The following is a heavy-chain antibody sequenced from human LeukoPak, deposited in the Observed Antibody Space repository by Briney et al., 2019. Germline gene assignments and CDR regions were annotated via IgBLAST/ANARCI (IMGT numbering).Heavy chain of an antibody. J-gene: IGHJ4*02. CDR3: ARAIADTAMVYFDY. CDR2: IYYSGST. D-gene: IGHD5-18*01. CDR1: GGSISSGDYY. Sequence: PSETLSLTCTVSGGSISSGDYYWSWIRQPPGKGLEWIGYIYYSGSTYYNPSLKSRVTISVDTSKNQFSLKLSSVTAADTAVYYCARAIADTAMVYFDYWGQGTLVTVSS. V-gene: IGHV4-30-4*08.